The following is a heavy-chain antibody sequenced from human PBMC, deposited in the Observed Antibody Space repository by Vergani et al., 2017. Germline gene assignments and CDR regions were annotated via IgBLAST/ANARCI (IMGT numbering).Heavy chain of an antibody. CDR1: GVPISSRGSY. CDR3: TRAPIGSTIFGVVIIRFAFDI. CDR2: IYYRGRT. Sequence: QVQLQESGPGLVQPSQTLSLSCAVSGVPISSRGSYLSRTRQHPGKGLDWISYIYYRGRTYYNPSIKSLVTISVDTSKNQFSLKLSSVTAADTAVYYCTRAPIGSTIFGVVIIRFAFDIWGQGTMVTVSS. J-gene: IGHJ3*02. V-gene: IGHV4-31*01. D-gene: IGHD3-3*01.